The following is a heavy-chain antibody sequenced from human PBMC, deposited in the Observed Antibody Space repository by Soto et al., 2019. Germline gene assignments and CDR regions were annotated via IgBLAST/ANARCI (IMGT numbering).Heavy chain of an antibody. CDR2: IYSGGST. D-gene: IGHD3-3*01. Sequence: GGSLRLSCAASGFTVSSNYTSWVRQAPGKGLEWVSVIYSGGSTYYADSVKGRFTISRDNSKNTLYLQMNSLRAEDTAVYYCAKVPDNGFLEWSYYYYYYMDVWGKGTTVTVSS. V-gene: IGHV3-53*01. J-gene: IGHJ6*03. CDR1: GFTVSSNY. CDR3: AKVPDNGFLEWSYYYYYYMDV.